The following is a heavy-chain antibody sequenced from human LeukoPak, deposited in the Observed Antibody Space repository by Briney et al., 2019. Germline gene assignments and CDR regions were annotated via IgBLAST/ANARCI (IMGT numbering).Heavy chain of an antibody. Sequence: ASVKVSCKASGYTFTSYDINWVRQATGQGLEWMGWMNPNSGNTGYAQKFQGRVTMTRNTSISTAYMELSSLRSDDTAVYYCARVNSSPWGYYYYYYVDVWGKGTTVTVSS. CDR1: GYTFTSYD. CDR3: ARVNSSPWGYYYYYYVDV. V-gene: IGHV1-8*01. CDR2: MNPNSGNT. D-gene: IGHD3-16*01. J-gene: IGHJ6*03.